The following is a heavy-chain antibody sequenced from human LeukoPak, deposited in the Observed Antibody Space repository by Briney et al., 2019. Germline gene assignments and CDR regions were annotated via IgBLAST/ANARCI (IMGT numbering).Heavy chain of an antibody. Sequence: SETLSLTCTVSGGSISSSSYYWGWIRQPPGKGLEWIGSIYYSGSTYYNPSLKSRVTISVDTSKNQFSLKLSSVTAADTAVYYCATNEWSGYYFEYWGQGTLVPVSS. V-gene: IGHV4-39*01. CDR3: ATNEWSGYYFEY. J-gene: IGHJ4*02. CDR2: IYYSGST. D-gene: IGHD3-3*01. CDR1: GGSISSSSYY.